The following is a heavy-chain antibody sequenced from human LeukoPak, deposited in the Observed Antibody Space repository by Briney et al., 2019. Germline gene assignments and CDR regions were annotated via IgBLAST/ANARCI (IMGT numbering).Heavy chain of an antibody. CDR2: ISGSEDRT. V-gene: IGHV3-23*01. D-gene: IGHD3-16*02. J-gene: IGHJ5*02. CDR1: GFSFNNYA. CDR3: SNTYRADP. Sequence: ARSLRLSCVGSGFSFNNYAISWVRQAPGPGLERVSGISGSEDRTHYEDSVKVRFTISRDHSKNTVFLQMSSLRVDDSAVYYCSNTYRADPGGEGTLVSVSS.